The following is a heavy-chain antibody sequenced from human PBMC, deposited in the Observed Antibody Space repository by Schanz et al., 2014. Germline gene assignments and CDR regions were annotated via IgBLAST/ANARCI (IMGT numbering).Heavy chain of an antibody. CDR1: GGSIGSAY. CDR3: ARVPEPGWFDP. Sequence: QVQLQESGPGLVKASGTLSLTCAVSGGSIGSAYWSWIRQHPGKGLEWIGFIYYRGNTYYNPSLKSRVSISLDPSKTQFFLNLNSLTAADTAVYYCARVPEPGWFDPWGQGTLVTVSS. D-gene: IGHD1-26*01. CDR2: IYYRGNT. J-gene: IGHJ5*02. V-gene: IGHV4-31*11.